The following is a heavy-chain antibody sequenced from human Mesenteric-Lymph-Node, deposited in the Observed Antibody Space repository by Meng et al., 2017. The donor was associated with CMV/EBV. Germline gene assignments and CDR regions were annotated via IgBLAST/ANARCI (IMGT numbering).Heavy chain of an antibody. Sequence: SETLSLTCAVSGGSISSSNWWSWVRQPPGKGLEWIGEINHSGSTNYNPSLKSRVTISVDTSKNQFSLKLSSVTAADTAVYYCAREGRWLQSRGFDYWGQGTLVTVSS. D-gene: IGHD5-24*01. J-gene: IGHJ4*02. CDR1: GGSISSSNW. CDR2: INHSGST. V-gene: IGHV4-4*02. CDR3: AREGRWLQSRGFDY.